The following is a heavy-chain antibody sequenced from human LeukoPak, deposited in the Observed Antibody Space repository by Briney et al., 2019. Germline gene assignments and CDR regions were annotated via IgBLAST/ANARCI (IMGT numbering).Heavy chain of an antibody. D-gene: IGHD3-10*01. CDR1: GFTFSSYE. CDR3: ARDNSRFREDYYYYYMDV. CDR2: ISSSGGTV. J-gene: IGHJ6*03. Sequence: GGSLRLSCAASGFTFSSYEMNWVRQTPGKGLEWLSYISSSGGTVYYADSVKGRFTISRDNAKSSLYLQMNGLRAEDTAVYYCARDNSRFREDYYYYYMDVWGKGTTVTVSS. V-gene: IGHV3-48*03.